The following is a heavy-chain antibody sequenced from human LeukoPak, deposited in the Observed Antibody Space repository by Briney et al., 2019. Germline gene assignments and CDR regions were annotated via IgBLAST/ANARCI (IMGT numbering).Heavy chain of an antibody. Sequence: SETLSLTCAVYGVSFSGYYWSWIRQPPGKGREWIGEINHSGSTNYNPSLKSRVTISVDTSKSQFSLKLTSVTAADTAVYYCARFGSYWGQGTLVTVSS. J-gene: IGHJ4*02. CDR2: INHSGST. CDR3: ARFGSY. D-gene: IGHD3-10*01. V-gene: IGHV4-34*01. CDR1: GVSFSGYY.